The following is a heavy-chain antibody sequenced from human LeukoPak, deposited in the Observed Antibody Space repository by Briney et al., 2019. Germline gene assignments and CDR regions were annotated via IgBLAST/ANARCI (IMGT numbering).Heavy chain of an antibody. J-gene: IGHJ5*02. CDR1: GGSISSSSYY. CDR2: IYYSGST. CDR3: ARDYYDFGGYNWFDP. Sequence: SETLSLTCTVSGGSISSSSYYWGWIRQPPGKGLEWIGSIYYSGSTYYNPSLKSRVTISVDTSKNQFSLKLSSVTAADTAVYYCARDYYDFGGYNWFDPWGQGTLVTVSS. D-gene: IGHD3-3*01. V-gene: IGHV4-39*07.